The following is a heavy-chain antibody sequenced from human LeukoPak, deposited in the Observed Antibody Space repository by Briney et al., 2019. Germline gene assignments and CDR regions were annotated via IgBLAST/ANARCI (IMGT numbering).Heavy chain of an antibody. Sequence: ASVKVSCKASGYTFTGYYMHWVRQAPGQGLEWMGWINPNSGGTNYAQKFQGRVTMTRDTSISTAYMELSRLRSDDTAVYYCARDPLSAIAARPGFVEDYWGQGTLVTVSS. CDR1: GYTFTGYY. CDR2: INPNSGGT. V-gene: IGHV1-2*02. D-gene: IGHD6-6*01. J-gene: IGHJ4*02. CDR3: ARDPLSAIAARPGFVEDY.